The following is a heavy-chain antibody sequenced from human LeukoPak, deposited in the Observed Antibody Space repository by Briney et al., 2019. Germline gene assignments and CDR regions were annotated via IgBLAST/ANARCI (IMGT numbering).Heavy chain of an antibody. CDR2: ISGSSGDT. V-gene: IGHV3-23*01. D-gene: IGHD2-8*02. CDR1: GFAFSRND. J-gene: IGHJ3*01. Sequence: TGGSLRLSCAASGFAFSRNDMFWVRQAPGKGLEWVSSISGSSGDTYYADSVRGRFTISRDNTKNTVFLQMNSLRAEDTAIYYCAKGGPGGFDFWGQGAMVTVSS. CDR3: AKGGPGGFDF.